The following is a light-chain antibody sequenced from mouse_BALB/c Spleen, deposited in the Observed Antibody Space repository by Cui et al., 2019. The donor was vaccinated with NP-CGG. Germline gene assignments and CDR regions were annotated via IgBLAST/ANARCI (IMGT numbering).Light chain of an antibody. CDR2: GTN. Sequence: QAVVTQESALTTSPGETVTLTCRSSTGAVTTSKYANWVQEKQDHLFTGLIGGTNNRAPGVPARFSGSLIGDKAALTITGAQTEDEAIYFCALWYSNHWVFGGGTKLTVL. V-gene: IGLV1*01. J-gene: IGLJ1*01. CDR1: TGAVTTSKY. CDR3: ALWYSNHWV.